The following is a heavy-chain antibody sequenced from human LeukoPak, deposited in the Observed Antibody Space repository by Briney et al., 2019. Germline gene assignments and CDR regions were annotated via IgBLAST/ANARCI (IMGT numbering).Heavy chain of an antibody. D-gene: IGHD4-17*01. CDR1: EFTFGSYG. CDR3: AKDNGDAWAFDI. V-gene: IGHV3-30*18. J-gene: IGHJ3*02. Sequence: PGGSLRLSCAASEFTFGSYGMHWVRRAPGKGLEWVAVISYDGSNKYYADSVKGRFTISRDNSKNTLYLQMNSLRAEDTAVYYCAKDNGDAWAFDIWGQGTMVTVSS. CDR2: ISYDGSNK.